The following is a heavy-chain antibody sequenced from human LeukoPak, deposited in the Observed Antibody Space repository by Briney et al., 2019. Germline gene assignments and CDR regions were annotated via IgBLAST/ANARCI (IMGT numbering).Heavy chain of an antibody. Sequence: GGSLRLSCAASGFPFSNYAMSWVRQAPGKGLEWVSGISGSGRRTYYADSVKGRFTISRDNFKNTLYLQMSSLRPEDTAVYYCVKTMVTFGGIIRADAFDIWGQGTMVTVSS. V-gene: IGHV3-23*01. D-gene: IGHD3-16*01. CDR2: ISGSGRRT. CDR3: VKTMVTFGGIIRADAFDI. CDR1: GFPFSNYA. J-gene: IGHJ3*02.